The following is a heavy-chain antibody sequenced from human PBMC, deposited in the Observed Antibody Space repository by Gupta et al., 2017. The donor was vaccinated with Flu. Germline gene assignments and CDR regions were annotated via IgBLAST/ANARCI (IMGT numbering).Heavy chain of an antibody. CDR2: INPNSGGT. CDR1: GYY. D-gene: IGHD4-17*01. CDR3: ARDRGYGDWRNWFDP. Sequence: GYYMHWVRQAPGQGLEWMGWINPNSGGTNYAQKFQGRVTMTRDTSISTAYMELSRLRSDDTAVYYCARDRGYGDWRNWFDPWGQGTLVTVSS. V-gene: IGHV1-2*02. J-gene: IGHJ5*02.